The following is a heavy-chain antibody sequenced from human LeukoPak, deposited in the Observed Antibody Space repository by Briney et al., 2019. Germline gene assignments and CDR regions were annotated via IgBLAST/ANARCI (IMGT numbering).Heavy chain of an antibody. CDR3: ATSPRVTLYVMGDFAY. Sequence: PGGSLRLSCAVSGVNNYAISWVRQAPGKGLEWVSVNSGSGGSTYYADSVKGRFTISRGTSENTIYLQMNSLRAEDTAVYYCATSPRVTLYVMGDFAYWGQGTLVTVSS. CDR2: NSGSGGST. V-gene: IGHV3-23*01. D-gene: IGHD3-16*01. J-gene: IGHJ4*02. CDR1: GVNNYA.